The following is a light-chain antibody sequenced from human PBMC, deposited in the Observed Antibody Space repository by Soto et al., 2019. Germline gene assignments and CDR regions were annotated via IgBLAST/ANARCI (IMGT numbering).Light chain of an antibody. V-gene: IGLV1-44*01. CDR2: SNN. J-gene: IGLJ2*01. Sequence: QSVLTQPPSASGTPGQRVTISCSGSSSNIGSNTVNWYQQLPGTAPKLLIYSNNQRPSGVPDRFSGSKSGTSASLAISGLQSEDEADYYCAAWDDSLTVVFGGGTKLTV. CDR3: AAWDDSLTVV. CDR1: SSNIGSNT.